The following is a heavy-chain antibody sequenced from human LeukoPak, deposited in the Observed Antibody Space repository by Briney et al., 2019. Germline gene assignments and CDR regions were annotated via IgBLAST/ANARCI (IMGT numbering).Heavy chain of an antibody. CDR1: GGSFSGYY. V-gene: IGHV4-34*01. Sequence: PSETLSLTCAVYGGSFSGYYWGWIRQPPGKGLEWIGSIYYSGSTYYNPSLKSRVTISVDTSKNQFSLKLSSVTAADTAVYYCARVVPANYYGMDVWGQGTTVTVSS. J-gene: IGHJ6*02. CDR3: ARVVPANYYGMDV. CDR2: IYYSGST. D-gene: IGHD2-2*01.